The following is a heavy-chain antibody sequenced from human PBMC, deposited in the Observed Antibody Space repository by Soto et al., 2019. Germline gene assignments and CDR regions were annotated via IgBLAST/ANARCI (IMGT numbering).Heavy chain of an antibody. V-gene: IGHV3-23*01. CDR2: LSGSGGDT. J-gene: IGHJ6*04. CDR1: GFIFTDYA. D-gene: IGHD7-27*01. CDR3: ERDFLQEWGQDYYYGIHV. Sequence: EMQLLESGGGLVQLGGSLRLSCAASGFIFTDYAMTWVRQAPVKGLEWVSGLSGSGGDTYDAESVKGRFTVSRNNSMNTLYLQRISLRAKNTAVYYCERDFLQEWGQDYYYGIHVWGKGPTVTVSS.